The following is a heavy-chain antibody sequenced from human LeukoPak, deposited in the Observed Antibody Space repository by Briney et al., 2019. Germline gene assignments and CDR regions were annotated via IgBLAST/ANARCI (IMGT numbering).Heavy chain of an antibody. CDR3: ARRSGGFAY. D-gene: IGHD2-15*01. CDR2: INHSGST. J-gene: IGHJ4*02. CDR1: GGSISSYY. V-gene: IGHV4-34*01. Sequence: SETLSLTCTVSGGSISSYYWSWIRQPPGKGLEWIGEINHSGSTNYNPSLKSRVTISVDTSKNQFSLKLSSVTAADTAVYYCARRSGGFAYWGQGTLVTVSS.